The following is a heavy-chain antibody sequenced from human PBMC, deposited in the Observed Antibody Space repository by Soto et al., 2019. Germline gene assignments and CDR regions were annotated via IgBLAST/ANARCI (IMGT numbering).Heavy chain of an antibody. V-gene: IGHV3-33*01. CDR1: GFTFSSYG. D-gene: IGHD3-10*01. CDR2: IWYDGSNK. CDR3: ARAKAIGGGMDV. J-gene: IGHJ6*02. Sequence: QVQLVESGGGVVQPGRSLRLSCAASGFTFSSYGMHWVRQAPGKGLEWVAVIWYDGSNKYYADSVKGRFTISRDNSKNTLYLQMNGLSAEDRAVYYCARAKAIGGGMDVWGQGTTVTVSS.